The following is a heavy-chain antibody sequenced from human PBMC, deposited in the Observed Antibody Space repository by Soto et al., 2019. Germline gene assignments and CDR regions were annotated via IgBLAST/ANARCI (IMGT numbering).Heavy chain of an antibody. Sequence: QVQLQESGPGLVKPSQTLSLTCTVSGGSISNGYYSWSWIRQSPEEGLEWIGHIYSGVSTYSNPSLNGRLTISIDTSKNQFSLSLSSVTAADTAVYYCARGPSGDKVDYWGQGTLVTVSS. CDR1: GGSISNGYYS. CDR2: IYSGVST. CDR3: ARGPSGDKVDY. V-gene: IGHV4-30-4*01. J-gene: IGHJ4*02. D-gene: IGHD7-27*01.